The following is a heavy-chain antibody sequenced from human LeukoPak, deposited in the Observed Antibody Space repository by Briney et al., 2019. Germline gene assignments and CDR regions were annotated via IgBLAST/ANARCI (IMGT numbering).Heavy chain of an antibody. CDR1: GYTFTGYY. V-gene: IGHV1-2*02. Sequence: ASVKVSCKASGYTFTGYYMHWVRQAPGQGLEWMGWINPNSGGTNYAQKFQGGVTMTRDTSISTAYMELSRLRSDDTAVYYCARADPYYYYYMDVWGKGTTVTVSS. CDR3: ARADPYYYYYMDV. J-gene: IGHJ6*03. CDR2: INPNSGGT.